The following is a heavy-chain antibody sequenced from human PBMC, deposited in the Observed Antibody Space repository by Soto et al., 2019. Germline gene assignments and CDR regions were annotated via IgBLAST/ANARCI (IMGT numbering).Heavy chain of an antibody. CDR2: IYYSGST. D-gene: IGHD6-6*01. Sequence: SETLSLTCTVSGGSISSYYWSWIRQPPGKGLEWIGYIYYSGSTNYNPSLKSRVTISVDTSKNQFSLKLSSVTAADTAVYYCAQGDSSSSGLDYYYMDVWGKGTTVTVSS. J-gene: IGHJ6*03. CDR3: AQGDSSSSGLDYYYMDV. V-gene: IGHV4-59*01. CDR1: GGSISSYY.